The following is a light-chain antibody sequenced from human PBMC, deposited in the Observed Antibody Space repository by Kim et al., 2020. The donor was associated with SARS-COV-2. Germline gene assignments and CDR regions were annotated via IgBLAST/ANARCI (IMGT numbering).Light chain of an antibody. J-gene: IGKJ4*01. V-gene: IGKV3D-15*01. Sequence: DIVMTQSPATLSVSPGERATLSCRASQSVSSDLAWYQQKPGQAPRLLIFGASTRATGIPDRFSGSGSGTEFTLTISSLQSEDFAVYYCQHYKSSPLTFGGGTKVDIK. CDR1: QSVSSD. CDR2: GAS. CDR3: QHYKSSPLT.